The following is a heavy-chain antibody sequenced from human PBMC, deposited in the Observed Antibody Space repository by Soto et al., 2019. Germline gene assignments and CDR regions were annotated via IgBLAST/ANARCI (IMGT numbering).Heavy chain of an antibody. D-gene: IGHD5-12*01. Sequence: EVQLLESGGGLVQPGGSLRLSCAASGFTFSSSAMSWVRRAPGKGLEWVSALSGSGGSTFYADSVKGRFTISRDNSKNTLYLQMNSLRVEDTAVYYCAKGYGRFDNWGQGTLVTVSS. CDR3: AKGYGRFDN. V-gene: IGHV3-23*01. CDR2: LSGSGGST. J-gene: IGHJ4*02. CDR1: GFTFSSSA.